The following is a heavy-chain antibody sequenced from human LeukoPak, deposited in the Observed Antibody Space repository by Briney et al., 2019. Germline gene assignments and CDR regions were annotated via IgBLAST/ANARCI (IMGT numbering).Heavy chain of an antibody. J-gene: IGHJ4*02. CDR3: AREYGDYLDY. V-gene: IGHV4-39*07. Sequence: SETLSLTCTVSGGSISSSSYYWGWIRQPPGKGLEWIGSIYYSGSTYYNPSLKSRVTISVGTSKNQFSLKLSSVTAADTAVYYCAREYGDYLDYWGQGTLVTVSS. CDR1: GGSISSSSYY. D-gene: IGHD4-17*01. CDR2: IYYSGST.